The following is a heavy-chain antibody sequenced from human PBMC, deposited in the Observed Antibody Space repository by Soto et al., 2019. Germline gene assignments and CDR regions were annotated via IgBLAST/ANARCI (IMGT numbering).Heavy chain of an antibody. CDR1: GFTFSHYS. V-gene: IGHV3-21*01. Sequence: GGSLRLSCAASGFTFSHYSMNWVRQAPGKGLEWVSSISGRSSYIYYADSVKGRFTISRDNAKNSLYLQMNSLRVEDTAVYYCERVVDYNNSGYGLWGQGTMVTVSS. J-gene: IGHJ3*01. CDR2: ISGRSSYI. CDR3: ERVVDYNNSGYGL. D-gene: IGHD3-22*01.